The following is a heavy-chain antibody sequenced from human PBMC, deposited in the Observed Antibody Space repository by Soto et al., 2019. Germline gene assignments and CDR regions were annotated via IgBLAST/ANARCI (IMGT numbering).Heavy chain of an antibody. Sequence: ASVKVSCKASGGTFSSYAISWVRQAPGQGLEWMGGIIPIFGTANYAQKFQGRVTITADESTSTAYMELSSLRSEDTAVYYCARCPHYYYYYGMDVWGQGTTVTVSS. V-gene: IGHV1-69*13. CDR3: ARCPHYYYYYGMDV. J-gene: IGHJ6*02. CDR1: GGTFSSYA. CDR2: IIPIFGTA.